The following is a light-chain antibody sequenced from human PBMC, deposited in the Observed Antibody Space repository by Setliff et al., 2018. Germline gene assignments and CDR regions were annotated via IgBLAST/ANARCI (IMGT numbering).Light chain of an antibody. J-gene: IGLJ1*01. CDR3: CSYAGNSEV. Sequence: QSALTQPRSVSGSPGQSVTISCTGTSSDVGGYHYGGDYYVSWYQQYPGKAPKLIIYNVNQRPSGVPDRFSGSRSGVTASLTISGLQAEDESDYYCCSYAGNSEVFGTGTKVTVL. CDR2: NVN. CDR1: SSDVGGYHY. V-gene: IGLV2-11*01.